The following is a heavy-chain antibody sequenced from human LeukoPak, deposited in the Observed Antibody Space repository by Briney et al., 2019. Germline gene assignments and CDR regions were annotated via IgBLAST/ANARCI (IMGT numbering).Heavy chain of an antibody. D-gene: IGHD1-26*01. CDR3: ATPRDSGSYRDY. CDR1: GGTFSSYA. J-gene: IGHJ4*02. CDR2: IIPIFGTA. Sequence: ASVKVSCKASGGTFSSYAISWVRQAPGQGLEWMGGIIPIFGTANYAQKFQGRVTITADESTSTAYMELSSLRSEDTAVYYCATPRDSGSYRDYWGQGTLVTVSS. V-gene: IGHV1-69*01.